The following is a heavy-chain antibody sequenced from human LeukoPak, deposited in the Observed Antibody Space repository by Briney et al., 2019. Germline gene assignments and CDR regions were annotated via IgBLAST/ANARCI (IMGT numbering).Heavy chain of an antibody. Sequence: SETLSLTCTVSGDSISCSSYYWGWIRQPPGKGLEWIGSIYYSGSTYYNPSLKSRVTISVDTSKNQFSLKLSSVTAADTAVYYCARDALLWFGDPPAAIWGQGTMVTVSS. CDR2: IYYSGST. V-gene: IGHV4-39*07. CDR3: ARDALLWFGDPPAAI. J-gene: IGHJ3*02. CDR1: GDSISCSSYY. D-gene: IGHD3-10*01.